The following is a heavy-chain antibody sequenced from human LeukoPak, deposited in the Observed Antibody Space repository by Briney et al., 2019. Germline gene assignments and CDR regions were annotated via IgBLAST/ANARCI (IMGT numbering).Heavy chain of an antibody. Sequence: SETLSLTCIVSGASITTYSWNWLRQSPGKGLEWIGYFSLGGSGTTSYTSSLKSRVTISRDTSKNQLSLKLSSVTAADTAVYYCARWDDSAWAFGTWGPGTLVTVSS. CDR1: GASITTYS. D-gene: IGHD6-19*01. CDR3: ARWDDSAWAFGT. CDR2: FSLGGSGTT. V-gene: IGHV4-59*08. J-gene: IGHJ5*02.